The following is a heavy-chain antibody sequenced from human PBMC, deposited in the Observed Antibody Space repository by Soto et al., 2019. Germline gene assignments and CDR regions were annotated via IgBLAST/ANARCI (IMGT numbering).Heavy chain of an antibody. Sequence: GGSLRLSCAASGFTFSSYWMSWVRQAPGKGLEWVANIKQDGSEKYYVDSVKGRFTISRDNAKNSLYLQMNSLRAEDTAVYYCARDEGVVAATPFDYWGQGTLVTVSS. D-gene: IGHD2-15*01. V-gene: IGHV3-7*05. CDR2: IKQDGSEK. CDR1: GFTFSSYW. CDR3: ARDEGVVAATPFDY. J-gene: IGHJ4*02.